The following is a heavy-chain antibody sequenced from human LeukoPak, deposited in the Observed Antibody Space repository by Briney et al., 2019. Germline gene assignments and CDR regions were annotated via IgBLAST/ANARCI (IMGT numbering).Heavy chain of an antibody. CDR3: ARGPPRDMTPYYFDY. J-gene: IGHJ4*02. D-gene: IGHD2-15*01. V-gene: IGHV4-34*01. CDR1: GGSFSGYY. Sequence: SETLSLTCAVYGGSFSGYYWSWIRQPPGKGLEWIGEINHSGSTNYNPSLKSRATISVDTSKNQFSLKLSSVTAADTAVYYCARGPPRDMTPYYFDYWGQGTLVTVSS. CDR2: INHSGST.